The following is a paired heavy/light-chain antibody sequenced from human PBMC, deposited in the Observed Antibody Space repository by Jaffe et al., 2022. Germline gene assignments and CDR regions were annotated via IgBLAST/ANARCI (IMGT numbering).Light chain of an antibody. CDR2: GAS. J-gene: IGKJ3*01. CDR3: QQYGSSPLFT. V-gene: IGKV3-20*01. Sequence: EIVLTQSPGTLSLSPGERATLSCRASQSVSSTYLAWYQQKPGQAPRLLIYGASSRATGIPDRFRGSGSGTDFTLTISRLEPEDFAVYYCQQYGSSPLFTFGPGTKVDIK. CDR1: QSVSSTY.
Heavy chain of an antibody. J-gene: IGHJ4*02. V-gene: IGHV4-34*01. CDR3: ASRGARHVIPVGYFDY. CDR1: GGSFSGHY. CDR2: INHSGST. Sequence: QVQLQQWGAGLLKPSETLSLTCAVYGGSFSGHYWSWIRQPPGKGLEWIGEINHSGSTNYNPSLKSRVTISVDTSKNQFSLKLSSLTAADTAVYYCASRGARHVIPVGYFDYWGQGTLVTVSS. D-gene: IGHD3-16*02.